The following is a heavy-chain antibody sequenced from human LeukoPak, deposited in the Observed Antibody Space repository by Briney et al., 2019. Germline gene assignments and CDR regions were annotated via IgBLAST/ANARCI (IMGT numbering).Heavy chain of an antibody. Sequence: SQTLSLTCTVSGGSISSGGYYWSWIRQHPGKGLEWIGYIYYSGSTYHNPSLKSRVTISVDTSKNQFSLKLSSVTAADTAVYYCARVPRYYYDSSGHEQNWFDPWGQGTLVTVSS. CDR3: ARVPRYYYDSSGHEQNWFDP. J-gene: IGHJ5*02. D-gene: IGHD3-22*01. CDR1: GGSISSGGYY. V-gene: IGHV4-31*03. CDR2: IYYSGST.